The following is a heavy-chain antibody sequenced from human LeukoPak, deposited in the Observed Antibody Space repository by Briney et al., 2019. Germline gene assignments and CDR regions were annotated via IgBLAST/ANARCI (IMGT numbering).Heavy chain of an antibody. CDR1: GGSISSGGYY. J-gene: IGHJ4*02. Sequence: SETLSLTCTVSGGSISSGGYYWSWIRQHPGKGLEWIGYIYYSGSTYYNPSLKSRVTISVDTSKNQFSLKLSSVTAADTAVYYCARNIYGSGSYSDYWGQGTLVTVSS. CDR3: ARNIYGSGSYSDY. CDR2: IYYSGST. D-gene: IGHD3-10*01. V-gene: IGHV4-31*03.